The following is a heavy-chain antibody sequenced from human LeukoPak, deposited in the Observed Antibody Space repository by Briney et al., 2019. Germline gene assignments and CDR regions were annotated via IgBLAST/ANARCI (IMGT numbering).Heavy chain of an antibody. D-gene: IGHD1-26*01. CDR2: INHSGST. V-gene: IGHV4-34*01. Sequence: SETLSLTCAVYGGSFSGYYWSWIRQPPGKGLVWLGEINHSGSTNYNPSLKSRVTISVDTSKNQFSLKLSSVTAADTAVYYCARGHSVGAYDYWGQGTLVTVSS. CDR1: GGSFSGYY. J-gene: IGHJ4*02. CDR3: ARGHSVGAYDY.